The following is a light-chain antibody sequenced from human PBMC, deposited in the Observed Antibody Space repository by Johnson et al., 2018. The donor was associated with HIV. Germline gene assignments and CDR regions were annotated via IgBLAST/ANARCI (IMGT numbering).Light chain of an antibody. V-gene: IGLV1-51*01. J-gene: IGLJ1*01. CDR1: NSNIGNNY. CDR2: DNN. Sequence: QSVLTQPPSVSAAPGQKVTISCSGSNSNIGNNYVSWYQQLPGTAPKLLIYDNNKRPSGIPDRFSGSKSGTSATLGITGLQTGDDANYYCGTWDSSLSGVFGTGTKVTVL. CDR3: GTWDSSLSGV.